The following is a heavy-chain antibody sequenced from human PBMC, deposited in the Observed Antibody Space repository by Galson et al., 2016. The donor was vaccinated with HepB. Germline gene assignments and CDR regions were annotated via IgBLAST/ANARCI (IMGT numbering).Heavy chain of an antibody. V-gene: IGHV1-69*13. D-gene: IGHD5-12*01. CDR3: ATQGRGYRGYDFARYYHYAMDG. CDR2: IIPSFGTP. CDR1: GGTFSKYA. J-gene: IGHJ6*04. Sequence: SVKVSCKASGGTFSKYAISWVRQAPGQGLEWMGGIIPSFGTPNDVQKFQGRVTITADESTSTAYMELSGLRSEDTAVYYCATQGRGYRGYDFARYYHYAMDGWGEGTTGTVVS.